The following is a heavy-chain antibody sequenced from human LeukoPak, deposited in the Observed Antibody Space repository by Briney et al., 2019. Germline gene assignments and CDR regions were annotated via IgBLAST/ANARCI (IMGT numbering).Heavy chain of an antibody. CDR1: GFTFSSYG. D-gene: IGHD5-18*01. V-gene: IGHV3-30*18. Sequence: GGSLRLSCAASGFTFSSYGMHWVRQAPGKGLEWVAVISYDGSNKYYADSVKGRFTISRDNPKNTLYLQMNSLRAEDTAVYYCAKNADTAMVAEFDYWGQGTLVTVSS. CDR3: AKNADTAMVAEFDY. J-gene: IGHJ4*02. CDR2: ISYDGSNK.